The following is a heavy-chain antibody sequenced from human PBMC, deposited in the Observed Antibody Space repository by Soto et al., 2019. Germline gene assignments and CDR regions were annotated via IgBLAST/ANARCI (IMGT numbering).Heavy chain of an antibody. J-gene: IGHJ4*02. Sequence: PGGSLRLSCAASVFTFSSYAMSWVRQAPGEGLEWVSAISGSGGSTYYADSVKGRFTISTDNSKNTLYLQMNSLRAEDTAVYYCAKDYIRRYYDSSGNVDIEYWGQGTLVTVSS. D-gene: IGHD3-22*01. CDR1: VFTFSSYA. CDR2: ISGSGGST. CDR3: AKDYIRRYYDSSGNVDIEY. V-gene: IGHV3-23*01.